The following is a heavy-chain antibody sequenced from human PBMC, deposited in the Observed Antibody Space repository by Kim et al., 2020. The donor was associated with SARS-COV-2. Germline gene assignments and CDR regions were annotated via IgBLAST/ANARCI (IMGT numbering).Heavy chain of an antibody. V-gene: IGHV3-7*01. D-gene: IGHD4-17*01. J-gene: IGHJ4*02. Sequence: GGSLRLSCAASGFTFSTYWMTWVRQAPGKGLEWVANINQGGTEKYYVDSVKGRFTISRDNAKNSLFLDVNSLRVEDTAVYYCARTHYGDYVWGEVTLVTV. CDR3: ARTHYGDYV. CDR2: INQGGTEK. CDR1: GFTFSTYW.